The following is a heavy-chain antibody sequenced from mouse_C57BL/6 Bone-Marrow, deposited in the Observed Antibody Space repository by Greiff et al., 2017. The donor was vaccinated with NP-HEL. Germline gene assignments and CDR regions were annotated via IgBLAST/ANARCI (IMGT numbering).Heavy chain of an antibody. J-gene: IGHJ3*01. CDR2: IYPGDGDT. Sequence: VQLQQSGPELVKPGASVKISCKASGYAFSSSWMNWVKQRPGKGLEWIGRIYPGDGDTNYNGKFKGKATLTADKSSSTAYMQLSSLTSEDSAVYFCARRDFFAYWGQGTLVTVSA. CDR1: GYAFSSSW. V-gene: IGHV1-82*01. CDR3: ARRDFFAY.